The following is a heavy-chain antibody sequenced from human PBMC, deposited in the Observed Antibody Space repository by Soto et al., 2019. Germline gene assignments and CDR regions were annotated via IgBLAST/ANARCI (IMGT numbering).Heavy chain of an antibody. V-gene: IGHV1-8*01. D-gene: IGHD1-26*01. CDR3: AKGRSGGSYARTGFDL. J-gene: IGHJ5*02. Sequence: QVQLVQSGAEVKKPGASVKVSCKASGCTFSTYDINWVRQATGQGLEWMGWMNPNSGNTGYAQKFQGRVTMTRNTSISTAYMELSSLRSEDTAVYYCAKGRSGGSYARTGFDLWGQGTLVTVSS. CDR1: GCTFSTYD. CDR2: MNPNSGNT.